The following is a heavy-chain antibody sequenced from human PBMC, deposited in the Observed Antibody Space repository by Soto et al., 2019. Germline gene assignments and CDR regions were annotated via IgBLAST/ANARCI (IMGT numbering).Heavy chain of an antibody. CDR2: IRSKAYGGTT. Sequence: EVQLVESGGGLVQPGRSLRLSCTASGFTFGDYAMSWFRQAPGKGLEWVGFIRSKAYGGTTEYAASVKGRFTISRDDSKSIAYLQMNSLKTEDTAVYYCTRDEIVVGIDYWGQGTLVTVSS. CDR3: TRDEIVVGIDY. J-gene: IGHJ4*02. CDR1: GFTFGDYA. V-gene: IGHV3-49*03. D-gene: IGHD2-2*01.